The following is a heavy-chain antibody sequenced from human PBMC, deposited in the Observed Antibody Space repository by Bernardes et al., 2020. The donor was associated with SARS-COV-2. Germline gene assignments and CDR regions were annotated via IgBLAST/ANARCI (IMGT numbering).Heavy chain of an antibody. CDR3: ARDCSSTSCYMTGSLDY. D-gene: IGHD2-2*02. V-gene: IGHV3-11*01. CDR1: GFTFSHLH. Sequence: GSLRLPCATSGFTFSHLHMTWIPPAPGTGLEWVSYIDKSGRPLYYADSVKGRFTLARDNAQKSLFLQMNSLRAGDTAVYFCARDCSSTSCYMTGSLDYLGQGALVTVSS. CDR2: IDKSGRPL. J-gene: IGHJ4*02.